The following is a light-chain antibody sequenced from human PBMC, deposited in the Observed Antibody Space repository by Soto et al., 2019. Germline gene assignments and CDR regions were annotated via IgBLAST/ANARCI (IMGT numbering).Light chain of an antibody. CDR3: QQYEDLPLT. CDR1: QDINNY. J-gene: IGKJ4*01. Sequence: DIQLTQSPSSLSASVGDRVTITCXASQDINNYLNWYQQKPGKAPKLLIFDASSVETGVPSRFSGSGSGTHFTFTISSLEPEDIATYHCQQYEDLPLTFGGGTRVELK. V-gene: IGKV1-33*01. CDR2: DAS.